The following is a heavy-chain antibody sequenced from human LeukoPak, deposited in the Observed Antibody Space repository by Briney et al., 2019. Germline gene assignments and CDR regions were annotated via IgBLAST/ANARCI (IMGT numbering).Heavy chain of an antibody. V-gene: IGHV4-39*02. Sequence: SETLSLTCTVSGGSISSSSYYWGWIRQPPGKGLEWIGSIYYSGSTYYNPSLKSRVTISVDTSKNQFSLKLSSVTAADTAVYYCAREGRELEEPPHWFDPWGQGTLVTVSS. CDR3: AREGRELEEPPHWFDP. CDR1: GGSISSSSYY. D-gene: IGHD1-1*01. CDR2: IYYSGST. J-gene: IGHJ5*02.